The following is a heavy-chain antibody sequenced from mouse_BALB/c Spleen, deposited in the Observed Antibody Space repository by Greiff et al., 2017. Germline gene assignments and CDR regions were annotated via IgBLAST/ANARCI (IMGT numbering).Heavy chain of an antibody. CDR2: ISSGSSTI. J-gene: IGHJ1*01. CDR1: GFTFSSFG. D-gene: IGHD2-3*01. Sequence: EVQGVESGGGLVQPGGSRKLSCAASGFTFSSFGMHWVRQAPEKGLEWVAYISSGSSTIYYADTVKGRFTISRDNPKNTLFLQMTSLRSEDTAMYYCARGIYDGYYWYFDVWGAGTTVTVSS. CDR3: ARGIYDGYYWYFDV. V-gene: IGHV5-17*02.